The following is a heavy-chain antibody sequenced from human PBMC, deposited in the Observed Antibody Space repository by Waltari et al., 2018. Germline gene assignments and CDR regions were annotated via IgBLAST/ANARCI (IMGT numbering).Heavy chain of an antibody. CDR2: ISIYSGDT. V-gene: IGHV1-18*04. CDR1: VYTFSNTD. J-gene: IGHJ5*02. CDR3: AREARAVAGSWFAH. Sequence: QLVQSGAEVKRPGASVTVSCQTYVYTFSNTDTHWVRQAPGQGLEWMGWISIYSGDTKFAQRFQDRATITTDTSTSTVFLELRGLRSDDTAVYYCAREARAVAGSWFAHWGQGTPVTVSS. D-gene: IGHD6-19*01.